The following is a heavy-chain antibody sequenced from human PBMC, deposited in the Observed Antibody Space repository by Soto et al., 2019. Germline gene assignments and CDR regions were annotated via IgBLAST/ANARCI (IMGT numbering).Heavy chain of an antibody. CDR2: IYYSGST. J-gene: IGHJ4*02. Sequence: SETLSHTSTVAGCYISSYYWSWIRKPPGKGLEWIGYIYYSGSTNYNPSLKSRVTISVDTSKNQFSLKLSSVTAADTAVYYCAGRDMGYYYDSYWGQVTLVTV. CDR3: AGRDMGYYYDSY. V-gene: IGHV4-59*01. D-gene: IGHD3-22*01. CDR1: GCYISSYY.